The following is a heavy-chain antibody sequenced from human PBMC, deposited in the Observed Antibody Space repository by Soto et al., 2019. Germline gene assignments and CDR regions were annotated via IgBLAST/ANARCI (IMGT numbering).Heavy chain of an antibody. CDR3: ATEGGVVYANWFGP. D-gene: IGHD2-8*01. V-gene: IGHV4-39*02. Sequence: QLQLQESGPVLVKPSETLSLTCTVSSDTVTRSRYYWGWIRQPPGKGLEWIGSIYYSGSTYYNPSLKSRITISIDTSKNQFALNMNSMTAADTAVYYCATEGGVVYANWFGPWGQGTLVSVSA. CDR2: IYYSGST. CDR1: SDTVTRSRYY. J-gene: IGHJ5*02.